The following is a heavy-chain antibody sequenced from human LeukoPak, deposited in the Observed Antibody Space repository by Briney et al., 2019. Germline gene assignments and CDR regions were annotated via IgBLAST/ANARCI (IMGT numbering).Heavy chain of an antibody. CDR1: GFTFSSYD. V-gene: IGHV3-13*01. CDR2: IGTAGDT. D-gene: IGHD6-25*01. Sequence: GGSLRLSCAASGFTFSSYDMHWVRQATGKGLEWVSGIGTAGDTYYPGSVKGRFTISRENAKNSLYLQMNSLRAGDTAVYYCARGSGWPYYLDYWGQGTLVTVSS. J-gene: IGHJ4*02. CDR3: ARGSGWPYYLDY.